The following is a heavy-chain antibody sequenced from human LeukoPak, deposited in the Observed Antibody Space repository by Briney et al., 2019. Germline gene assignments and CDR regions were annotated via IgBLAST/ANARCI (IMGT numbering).Heavy chain of an antibody. CDR2: ISAYNGNT. J-gene: IGHJ6*03. V-gene: IGHV1-18*01. CDR1: GYTFTSYG. Sequence: GASVKVSCKASGYTFTSYGISWGRQAPGQGREWMGWISAYNGNTNYAQKVQGRVTITRNTSISTAFMELSSLRSEDTAVYYCARGSPRPPSYYDFWSGYYPPYYMDVWGKGTTVTVSS. CDR3: ARGSPRPPSYYDFWSGYYPPYYMDV. D-gene: IGHD3-3*01.